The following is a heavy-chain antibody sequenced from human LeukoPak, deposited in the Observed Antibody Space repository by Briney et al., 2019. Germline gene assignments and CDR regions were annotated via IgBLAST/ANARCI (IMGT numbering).Heavy chain of an antibody. Sequence: PSETLSLTCTVSGGSIGSYYWSWIRQPAGKGLEWIGRIYTSGSTNYNPSLESRVTMSVDTSKNQFSLKLSSVTAADTAVYYCARTITRKHCSSTSCYTGAGYYYYYMDVWGKGTTVTVSS. CDR1: GGSIGSYY. V-gene: IGHV4-4*07. J-gene: IGHJ6*03. CDR3: ARTITRKHCSSTSCYTGAGYYYYYMDV. D-gene: IGHD2-2*02. CDR2: IYTSGST.